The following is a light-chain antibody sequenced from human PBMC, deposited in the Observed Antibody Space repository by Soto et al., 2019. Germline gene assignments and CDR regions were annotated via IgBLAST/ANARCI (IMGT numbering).Light chain of an antibody. CDR3: QKYNISPRT. CDR2: AAS. J-gene: IGKJ1*01. V-gene: IGKV1-27*01. Sequence: DIQMTQSPSSLSASVGDRVTITCRASQDISNYLAWYQQKPGKVPKVLIYAASKLQSGVPSRFSGSGSGTDFTLTISSLQPEDVATYYCQKYNISPRTFGQGTKVEIK. CDR1: QDISNY.